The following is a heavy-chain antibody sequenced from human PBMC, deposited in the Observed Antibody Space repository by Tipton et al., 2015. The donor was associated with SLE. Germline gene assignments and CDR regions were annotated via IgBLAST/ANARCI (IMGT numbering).Heavy chain of an antibody. V-gene: IGHV3-48*03. CDR1: GFTFSSYE. Sequence: SLRLSCAASGFTFSSYEMNWVRQVPGKGLEWVSYISSSGSTIYYADSVKGRLTISRDNAKNSLYLQMNSLRAEDTAVYYCSRTIAVDYWGQGTLVTVSS. CDR2: ISSSGSTI. D-gene: IGHD6-19*01. CDR3: SRTIAVDY. J-gene: IGHJ4*02.